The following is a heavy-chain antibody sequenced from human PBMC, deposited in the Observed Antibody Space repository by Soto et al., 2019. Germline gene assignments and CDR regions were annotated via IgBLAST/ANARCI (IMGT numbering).Heavy chain of an antibody. D-gene: IGHD2-2*03. V-gene: IGHV3-7*01. CDR3: ARDMDGNSDYGDY. J-gene: IGHJ4*02. Sequence: EVQLVESGGGLVQPGGSLRLSCTVSGFTFSRYYMNWVRQAPGKGLEWVATIKEDGSEKFYVDSVKGRFTISRDNVKNSLFLKMNSLRVEDTALYYCARDMDGNSDYGDYWGQGTLVTVSS. CDR2: IKEDGSEK. CDR1: GFTFSRYY.